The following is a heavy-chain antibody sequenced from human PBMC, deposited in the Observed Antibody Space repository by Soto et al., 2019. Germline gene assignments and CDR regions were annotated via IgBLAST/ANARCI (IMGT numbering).Heavy chain of an antibody. J-gene: IGHJ6*02. V-gene: IGHV3-23*01. CDR2: ISGSGGST. Sequence: XGSLRLSCAAAGFTFSSYAMSWVRQAPGRGLEWVSAISGSGGSTYYADSVKGRFTISRDNSKNTLYLQMNSLRAEDTAVYYCAKQLPYYYDSSGPYGMDVWGQGTTVTVSS. CDR3: AKQLPYYYDSSGPYGMDV. CDR1: GFTFSSYA. D-gene: IGHD3-22*01.